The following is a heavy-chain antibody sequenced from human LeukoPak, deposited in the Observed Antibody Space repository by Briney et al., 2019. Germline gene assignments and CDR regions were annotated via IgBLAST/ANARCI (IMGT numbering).Heavy chain of an antibody. D-gene: IGHD3-16*02. CDR3: AKYRNYVDY. V-gene: IGHV1-24*01. J-gene: IGHJ4*02. Sequence: ASVKVSCKVSGYTLTKLAMHWVRQAPGKGLEWMGGFDPEDGETIYAQNFQGRITMTEDTSTDTAYMELSSLRSEDTAVYYCAKYRNYVDYWGQGTLVTVSS. CDR2: FDPEDGET. CDR1: GYTLTKLA.